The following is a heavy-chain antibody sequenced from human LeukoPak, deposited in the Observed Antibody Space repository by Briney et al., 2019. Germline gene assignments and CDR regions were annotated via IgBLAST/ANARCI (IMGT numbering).Heavy chain of an antibody. D-gene: IGHD3-16*02. CDR3: ARDLFLGRIIVFDC. CDR2: INPSGCST. V-gene: IGHV1-46*01. J-gene: IGHJ4*02. Sequence: ASVKVSCKSSGYTFTGYYMHWVRQAPGQGLEWMGIINPSGCSTSSAQKFQGRVTITRDMSTSTFSMELSSLRSEDTAVYDCARDLFLGRIIVFDCWGQATLVTVSS. CDR1: GYTFTGYY.